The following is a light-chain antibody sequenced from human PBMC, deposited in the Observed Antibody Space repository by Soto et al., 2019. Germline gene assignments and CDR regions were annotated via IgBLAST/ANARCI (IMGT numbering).Light chain of an antibody. V-gene: IGKV3-11*01. Sequence: EIVLTQSSATLSLSPGERATLSCRASQSVTSNALAWYQQKPGQALRLLIYGVSSRATGIPDRFSGSGSGTDFTLTISSLEPEDFAGYYCQQRSSWPPPTFGGGTKVDIK. CDR2: GVS. CDR3: QQRSSWPPPT. J-gene: IGKJ4*01. CDR1: QSVTSN.